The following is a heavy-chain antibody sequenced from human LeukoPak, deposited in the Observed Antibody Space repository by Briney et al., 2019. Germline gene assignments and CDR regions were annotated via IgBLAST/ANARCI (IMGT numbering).Heavy chain of an antibody. CDR1: GYSINNYW. CDR3: ARQEYCSGGSCYTWFDP. Sequence: GESLKISCKGSGYSINNYWIGWVRQLPGKGLEWMGIIYPADSDIRYSPSFQGQVTISADKSISTAYLQWSSLKASDTAMYYCARQEYCSGGSCYTWFDPWGQGTLVIVSS. J-gene: IGHJ5*02. CDR2: IYPADSDI. D-gene: IGHD2-15*01. V-gene: IGHV5-51*01.